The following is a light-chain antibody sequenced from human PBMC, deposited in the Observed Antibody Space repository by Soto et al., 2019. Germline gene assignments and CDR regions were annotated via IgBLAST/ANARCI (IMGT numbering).Light chain of an antibody. V-gene: IGLV2-11*01. CDR1: SSDVGAYNY. CDR3: CSYAGTYSYV. J-gene: IGLJ1*01. Sequence: QSVLTQPRSVSGSPGQSLSISCTATSSDVGAYNYVSWYQHHPGKAPKFIIYDVSKRPSGVPDRFSGSKSGNTASLTISGLRAEDEADYYCCSYAGTYSYVFGTGTKLTVL. CDR2: DVS.